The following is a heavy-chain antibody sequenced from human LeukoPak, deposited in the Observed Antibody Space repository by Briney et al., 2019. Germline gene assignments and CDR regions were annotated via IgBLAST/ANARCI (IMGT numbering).Heavy chain of an antibody. CDR1: GFTLSGHW. CDR2: INSDESTT. J-gene: IGHJ5*02. Sequence: GGSLRLSCVASGFTLSGHWMHWVRQAPGKGLVWVSRINSDESTTVYADSVKGRFTISRDNAKNTLYLQMNSLTAEGTAVYYCARSDWFDPWGQGTLVTVSS. CDR3: ARSDWFDP. V-gene: IGHV3-74*01.